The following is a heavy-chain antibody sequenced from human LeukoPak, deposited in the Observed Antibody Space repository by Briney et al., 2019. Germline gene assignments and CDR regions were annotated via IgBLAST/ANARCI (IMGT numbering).Heavy chain of an antibody. CDR3: AREGGWDFDY. CDR1: GGSISSYY. CDR2: IYYSGST. J-gene: IGHJ4*02. D-gene: IGHD6-19*01. Sequence: PSETLSLTCTVSGGSISSYYWSWIRQPPGKGLEWIGYIYYSGSTNYNPSLKSRVTISVDTSKNQFSLKLSSVTAADTAVYYCAREGGWDFDYWGQGTLVTVSS. V-gene: IGHV4-59*01.